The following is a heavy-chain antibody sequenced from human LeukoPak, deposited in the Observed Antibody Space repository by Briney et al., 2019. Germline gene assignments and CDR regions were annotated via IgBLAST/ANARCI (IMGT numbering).Heavy chain of an antibody. D-gene: IGHD3-10*01. J-gene: IGHJ4*02. Sequence: PGGSLRLSCAASGFTFSSYSMNWVRQAPGKGLEWVSSISSSSSYIYYADSVKGRFTISRDNAKNSLYLQMNSLRVEDTAVYYCAKGTEVRMVRGVNPFDYWGQGTLVTVSS. V-gene: IGHV3-21*04. CDR1: GFTFSSYS. CDR3: AKGTEVRMVRGVNPFDY. CDR2: ISSSSSYI.